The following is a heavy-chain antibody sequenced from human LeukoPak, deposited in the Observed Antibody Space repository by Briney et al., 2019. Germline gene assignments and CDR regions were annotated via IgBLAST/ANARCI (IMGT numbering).Heavy chain of an antibody. J-gene: IGHJ6*03. CDR1: GFSFSSYA. CDR2: ISGSGGRT. Sequence: GGSLRLSCAASGFSFSSYAMSWVRQAPGKGLEWVSVISGSGGRTYYADSVKGRFTISRDISKNTLYLQMNSLRAEDTAVYYCARVLSGRGSLYDYYYYMDVWGKGTTVTISS. D-gene: IGHD3-10*01. CDR3: ARVLSGRGSLYDYYYYMDV. V-gene: IGHV3-23*01.